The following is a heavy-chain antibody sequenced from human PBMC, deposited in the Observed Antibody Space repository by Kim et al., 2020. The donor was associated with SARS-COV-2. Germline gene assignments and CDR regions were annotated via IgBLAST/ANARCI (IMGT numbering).Heavy chain of an antibody. D-gene: IGHD5-18*01. CDR2: MSNGVSPI. J-gene: IGHJ4*03. CDR1: GFAFSDYY. Sequence: GGSLRLSCVASGFAFSDYYMSWIRQAPGQGLEWVSYMSNGVSPIHYADSVKGRFIISRDNAKNSLYLQMNSLTAEDTAVYYCVKVRLRGYTHGYFESWG. CDR3: VKVRLRGYTHGYFES. V-gene: IGHV3-11*01.